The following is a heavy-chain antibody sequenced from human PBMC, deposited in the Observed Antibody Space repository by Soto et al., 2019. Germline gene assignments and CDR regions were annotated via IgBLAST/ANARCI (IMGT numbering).Heavy chain of an antibody. CDR1: GYSFTSYW. CDR3: ARQLTNYGDLYDGMDV. V-gene: IGHV5-51*01. J-gene: IGHJ6*02. CDR2: IYPGDSDT. D-gene: IGHD4-17*01. Sequence: PGESLKISCKGSGYSFTSYWIGWVRQMPGKGLEWMGIIYPGDSDTRYSPSFQGQVTISADKSISTAYLQWSSLKASDTAMYYCARQLTNYGDLYDGMDVWGQGTTVTVSS.